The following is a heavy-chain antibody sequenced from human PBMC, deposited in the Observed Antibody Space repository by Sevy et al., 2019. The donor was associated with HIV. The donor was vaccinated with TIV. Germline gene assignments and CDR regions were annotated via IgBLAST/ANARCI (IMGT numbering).Heavy chain of an antibody. Sequence: GGSLRLSCTASGFTFGDYAMSWFRQAPGKGLEWVGFIRGKGYGGTTEYAASVKGRFTISRDDSKSIAYLQMSSLKTEDTALYYCTRDRSPQPYTSSWYRGYDAFDIWGQGTMVTVSS. V-gene: IGHV3-49*03. CDR1: GFTFGDYA. CDR2: IRGKGYGGTT. J-gene: IGHJ3*02. CDR3: TRDRSPQPYTSSWYRGYDAFDI. D-gene: IGHD6-13*01.